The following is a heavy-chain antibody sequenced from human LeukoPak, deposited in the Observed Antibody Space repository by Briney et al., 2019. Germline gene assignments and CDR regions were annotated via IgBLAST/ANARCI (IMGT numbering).Heavy chain of an antibody. CDR1: GGSISSISYN. J-gene: IGHJ5*02. CDR2: IDNIGST. D-gene: IGHD6-13*01. V-gene: IGHV4-39*01. Sequence: SEALSLTCTVSGGSISSISYNWAWIRQPPGKGLEWIGNIDNIGSTYYNPSLQSRVTTSVDKSKDQFSLKLNSVTAADTVMYYCARPPGIAAVWLHPWGQGPLDSVSS. CDR3: ARPPGIAAVWLHP.